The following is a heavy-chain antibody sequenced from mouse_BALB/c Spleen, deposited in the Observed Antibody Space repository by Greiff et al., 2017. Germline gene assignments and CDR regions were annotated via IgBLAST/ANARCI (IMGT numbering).Heavy chain of an antibody. J-gene: IGHJ4*01. CDR3: ARGPFYYDYDRGYAMDY. CDR2: ISNGGGST. Sequence: EVQRVESGGGLVQPGGSLKLSCAASGFTFSSYTMSWVRQTPEKRLEWVAYISNGGGSTYYPDTVKGRFTISRDNAKNTLYLQMSSLKSEDTAMYYCARGPFYYDYDRGYAMDYWGQGTSVTVSS. D-gene: IGHD2-4*01. CDR1: GFTFSSYT. V-gene: IGHV5-12-2*01.